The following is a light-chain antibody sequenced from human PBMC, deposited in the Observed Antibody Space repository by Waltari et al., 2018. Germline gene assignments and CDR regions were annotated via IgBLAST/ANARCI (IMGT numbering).Light chain of an antibody. CDR2: KAS. J-gene: IGKJ4*01. CDR3: QQYDTLPVT. CDR1: QGVKNN. Sequence: TGRARQGVKNNLAWYQQKPGKAPKVLIHKASRLESGAPSRFSGSGYGPEFTLTISSLQPDDFATYYCQQYDTLPVTFGGGTKVEIK. V-gene: IGKV1-5*03.